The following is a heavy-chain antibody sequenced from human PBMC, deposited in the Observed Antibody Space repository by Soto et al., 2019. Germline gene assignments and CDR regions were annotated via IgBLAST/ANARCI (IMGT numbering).Heavy chain of an antibody. CDR1: GYTFTSYG. CDR3: ARLEMATISNAFDI. CDR2: ISAYYDHP. Sequence: ASVKVSCKASGYTFTSYGLSWVRQAPGQGLEWMGWISAYYDHPNYAQNLQDRVSMTTDTSTNTAYLELRSLRSDDTAVYYCARLEMATISNAFDIWGQGTMVTVSS. J-gene: IGHJ3*02. D-gene: IGHD5-12*01. V-gene: IGHV1-18*01.